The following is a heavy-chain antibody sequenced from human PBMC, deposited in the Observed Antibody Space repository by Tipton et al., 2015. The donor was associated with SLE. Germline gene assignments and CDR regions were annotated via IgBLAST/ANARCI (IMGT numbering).Heavy chain of an antibody. D-gene: IGHD3-22*01. J-gene: IGHJ4*02. CDR3: ASYDSSGYFDY. V-gene: IGHV4-30-2*01. CDR2: IYHSGST. Sequence: WLHQPPGKGLEWIGYIYHSGSTNYNPSLKSRVTISVDKSKNQFSLKLSSVTAADTAVYYCASYDSSGYFDYWGQGTLVTVSS.